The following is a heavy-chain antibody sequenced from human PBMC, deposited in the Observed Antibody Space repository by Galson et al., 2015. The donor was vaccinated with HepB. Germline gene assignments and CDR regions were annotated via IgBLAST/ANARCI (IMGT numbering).Heavy chain of an antibody. Sequence: SVKVSCKASGYTFTSYYMHWVRQAPGQGLEWMGIINPSGGSTSYAQKFQGRVTMTRDTSTSTVYMELSSLRSEDTAVYYCARDLVEEVATIHYFDYWGQGTLVTVSS. D-gene: IGHD5-24*01. CDR1: GYTFTSYY. J-gene: IGHJ4*02. CDR2: INPSGGST. CDR3: ARDLVEEVATIHYFDY. V-gene: IGHV1-46*01.